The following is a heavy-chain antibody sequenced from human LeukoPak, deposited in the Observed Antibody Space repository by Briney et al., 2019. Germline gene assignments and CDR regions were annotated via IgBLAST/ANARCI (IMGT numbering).Heavy chain of an antibody. V-gene: IGHV4-34*01. CDR2: INHSGST. Sequence: SETLSLTCAVYGGSLSGYYWSWIRQPPGKGLEWIGEINHSGSTNYNPSLKSRVTLSVDTSKNQFSLKLNAVTAADTAVYYCASPHNAGAFDIWGQGTMVTVSS. D-gene: IGHD1-14*01. J-gene: IGHJ3*02. CDR3: ASPHNAGAFDI. CDR1: GGSLSGYY.